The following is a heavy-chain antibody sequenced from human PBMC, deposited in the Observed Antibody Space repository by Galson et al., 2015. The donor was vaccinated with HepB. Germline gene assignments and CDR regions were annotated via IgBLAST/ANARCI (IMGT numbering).Heavy chain of an antibody. CDR1: GFTFSSYA. J-gene: IGHJ6*03. CDR2: ISYDGSNK. V-gene: IGHV3-30-3*01. Sequence: SLRLSCAASGFTFSSYAMHWVRQAPGKGLEWVAVISYDGSNKYYADSVKGRFTISRDNSKNTLYLQMNSLRAEDTAVYYCARENFDGGYYYYYYMDVWGKGTTVTVSS. CDR3: ARENFDGGYYYYYYMDV. D-gene: IGHD3-9*01.